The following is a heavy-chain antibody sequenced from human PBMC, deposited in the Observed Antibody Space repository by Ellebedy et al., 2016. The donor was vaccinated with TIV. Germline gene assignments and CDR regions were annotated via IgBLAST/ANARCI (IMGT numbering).Heavy chain of an antibody. CDR1: GYSFTSYW. CDR3: ARLAGQYQLPRAETLYGMDV. D-gene: IGHD2-2*01. V-gene: IGHV5-51*01. CDR2: IYPGDSDT. Sequence: GESLKISCKGSGYSFTSYWIGSVRQMPGKGLEWMGIIYPGDSDTRYSPSFQGQVTISADKSISTAYLQWSSLKASDTAMYYCARLAGQYQLPRAETLYGMDVWGQGTTVTVSS. J-gene: IGHJ6*02.